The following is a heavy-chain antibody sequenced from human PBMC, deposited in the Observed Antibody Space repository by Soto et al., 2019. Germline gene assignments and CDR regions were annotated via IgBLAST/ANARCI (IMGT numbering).Heavy chain of an antibody. Sequence: PVESMTNPKNGSEYSFTSYGIGRVRQMPGKGLEWMGIIYPGDSDTRYSPSFQGQVTISADKSISTAYLQWSSLKASDTAMYYCARILRWLQCPDYWGQGTLVTVSS. V-gene: IGHV5-51*01. D-gene: IGHD5-12*01. CDR1: EYSFTSYG. J-gene: IGHJ4*02. CDR3: ARILRWLQCPDY. CDR2: IYPGDSDT.